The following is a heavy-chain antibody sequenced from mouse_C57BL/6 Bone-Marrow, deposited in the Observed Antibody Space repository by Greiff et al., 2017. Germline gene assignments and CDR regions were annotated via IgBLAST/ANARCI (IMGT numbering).Heavy chain of an antibody. J-gene: IGHJ4*01. CDR3: ARRLLRYFYAMDY. CDR2: IWSGGST. CDR1: GFSLTSYG. Sequence: VKLMESGPGLVQPSQSLSITCTVSGFSLTSYGVHWVRQSPGKGLEWLGVIWSGGSTDYNAAFISRLSISKDNSKSQVFFKMNSLQADDTAIYYCARRLLRYFYAMDYWGQGTSVTVSS. V-gene: IGHV2-2*01. D-gene: IGHD1-1*01.